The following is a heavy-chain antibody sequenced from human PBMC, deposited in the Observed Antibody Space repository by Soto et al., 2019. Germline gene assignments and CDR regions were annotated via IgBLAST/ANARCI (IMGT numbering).Heavy chain of an antibody. D-gene: IGHD1-26*01. V-gene: IGHV1-18*01. J-gene: IGHJ4*02. CDR3: ARERRWEPRFY. CDR1: GYTFSNYG. Sequence: QVQLVQSGPEVKKPGASVKVSCKGSGYTFSNYGVTWGRQAPGQGLERLGWVSAYNRNTDYAQKFEERATMTIDTSTNTAYLELRCLTPDDTAVYYGARERRWEPRFYWGQGTL. CDR2: VSAYNRNT.